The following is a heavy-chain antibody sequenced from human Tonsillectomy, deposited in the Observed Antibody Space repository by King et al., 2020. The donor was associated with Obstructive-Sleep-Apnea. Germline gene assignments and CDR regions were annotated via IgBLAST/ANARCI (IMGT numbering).Heavy chain of an antibody. D-gene: IGHD3-10*01. J-gene: IGHJ5*02. CDR1: GASISSSTKW. CDR2: IHYSGST. CDR3: ARDDGVRGVTDWFDP. Sequence: VQLQESGPGLVKPSGTLSLTCTVSGASISSSTKWWNWIRQPPGKGLEWIGEIHYSGSTNYSPSLKSRVTISLDKSKNQFSLTLTSVSAADTAVYFCARDDGVRGVTDWFDPWDQGTLVTVSS. V-gene: IGHV4-4*02.